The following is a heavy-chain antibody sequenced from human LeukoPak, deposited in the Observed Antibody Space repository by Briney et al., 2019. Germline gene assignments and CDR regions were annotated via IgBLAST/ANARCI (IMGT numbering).Heavy chain of an antibody. CDR3: ARAVSGRFDY. CDR2: IYHSGST. V-gene: IGHV4-30-2*01. Sequence: KSSETLSLTCAVSGGSISSGGYSWSCIRQPPGKGLEWIGYIYHSGSTYYNPSLKSRVTISVDRSKNQFSLKLSSVTAADTAIYYCARAVSGRFDYWGQGTLVTVSS. D-gene: IGHD6-19*01. CDR1: GGSISSGGYS. J-gene: IGHJ4*02.